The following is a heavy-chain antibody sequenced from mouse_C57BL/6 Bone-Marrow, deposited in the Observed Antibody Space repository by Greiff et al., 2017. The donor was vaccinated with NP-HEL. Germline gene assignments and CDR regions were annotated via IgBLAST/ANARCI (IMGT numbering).Heavy chain of an antibody. J-gene: IGHJ4*01. CDR2: FDPPNGDT. CDR1: GFNIKDDY. V-gene: IGHV14-4*01. Sequence: EVQLQQSGAELVRPGASVKLSCTVSGFNIKDDYMHWVKQRPEQGLEWIGGFDPPNGDTYYASNFQVKSTITADTSSNTAYLQLSSLTSEDTAVYYCTTGGSSPYAMDYWGQGTSVTVSS. D-gene: IGHD1-1*01. CDR3: TTGGSSPYAMDY.